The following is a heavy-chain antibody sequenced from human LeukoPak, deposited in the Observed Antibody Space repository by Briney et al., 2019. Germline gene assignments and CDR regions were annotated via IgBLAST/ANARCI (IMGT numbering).Heavy chain of an antibody. Sequence: SETLSLTCAVYGGSFSGYYWSWIRQPPGRGLEWIGEINHSGSTNYNPSLKSRVTISVDTSKNQFSLKLSSVTAADTAVYYCARGPYGQLRFLEWLLDPSFDYWGQGTLVTVSS. CDR2: INHSGST. CDR3: ARGPYGQLRFLEWLLDPSFDY. D-gene: IGHD3-3*01. CDR1: GGSFSGYY. V-gene: IGHV4-34*01. J-gene: IGHJ4*02.